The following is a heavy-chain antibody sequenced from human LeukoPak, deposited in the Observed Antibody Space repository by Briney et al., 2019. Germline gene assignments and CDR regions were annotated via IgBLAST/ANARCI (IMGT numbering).Heavy chain of an antibody. CDR3: ARSRRDWFDP. V-gene: IGHV4-34*01. Sequence: SETLSLTCAVYGGSFSGYYWSWIRQPPGKGLEWIGEINHSGSTNYNPSLKSRVTISVDTSKNQFSLKLGSVTAADTVVFYCARSRRDWFDPGGRGTGVTVS. J-gene: IGHJ5*02. CDR1: GGSFSGYY. CDR2: INHSGST.